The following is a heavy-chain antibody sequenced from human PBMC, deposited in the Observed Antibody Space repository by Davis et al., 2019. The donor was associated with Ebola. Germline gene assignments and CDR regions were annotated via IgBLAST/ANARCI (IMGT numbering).Heavy chain of an antibody. CDR3: ARDRLGAGVDLDY. D-gene: IGHD6-19*01. J-gene: IGHJ4*02. V-gene: IGHV4-59*01. CDR2: IYSSGNT. CDR1: GCSITGYY. Sequence: SETLSLTCTVSGCSITGYYWSWIRKPPGKGLDGIGYIYSSGNTNYNHALKSRVTISLDTSKNQFSLKLTSLTAADTAVYYCARDRLGAGVDLDYWGQGTRVTVSS.